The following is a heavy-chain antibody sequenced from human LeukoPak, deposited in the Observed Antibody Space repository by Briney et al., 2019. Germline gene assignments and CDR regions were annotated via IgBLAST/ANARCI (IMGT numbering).Heavy chain of an antibody. V-gene: IGHV3-23*01. CDR1: GFSFTSYA. CDR3: ARDLYKTSTVTGGY. J-gene: IGHJ4*02. CDR2: ISGSGRST. D-gene: IGHD4-11*01. Sequence: GGSLRLSCAASGFSFTSYAMNWVRQAPGKGLEWVSAISGSGRSTYSADSVRGRFTTSRDNSKNILYLQMNNLRAEDTAVYYCARDLYKTSTVTGGYWGQGTLVTVSS.